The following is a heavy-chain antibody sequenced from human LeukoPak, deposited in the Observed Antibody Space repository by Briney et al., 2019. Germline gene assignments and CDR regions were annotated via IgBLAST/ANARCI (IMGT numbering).Heavy chain of an antibody. D-gene: IGHD3-22*01. Sequence: ASVRVSCKASGYTFTGYYMHWVRQAPGQGLEWMGWINPNSGGTNYAQKFQGRVTMTRDTSISTAYMELSRLRSDDTAVYYCARAYYYDSSPEDYWGQGTLATVSS. CDR2: INPNSGGT. CDR1: GYTFTGYY. V-gene: IGHV1-2*02. J-gene: IGHJ4*02. CDR3: ARAYYYDSSPEDY.